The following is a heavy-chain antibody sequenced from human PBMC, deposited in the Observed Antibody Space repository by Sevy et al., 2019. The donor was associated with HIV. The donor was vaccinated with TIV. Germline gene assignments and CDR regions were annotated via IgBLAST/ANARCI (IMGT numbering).Heavy chain of an antibody. V-gene: IGHV1-2*02. J-gene: IGHJ5*02. CDR2: INPNSGGT. CDR1: GYTFTGYY. Sequence: ASVKVSCKASGYTFTGYYMHWVRQAPGQGLEWMGWINPNSGGTNYAQKFQGRVTMTRDTSISTAYMELSRLRSDDTAVYYCAREDIVVVPAAKRRGNWFDPWGQGTLATVSS. CDR3: AREDIVVVPAAKRRGNWFDP. D-gene: IGHD2-2*01.